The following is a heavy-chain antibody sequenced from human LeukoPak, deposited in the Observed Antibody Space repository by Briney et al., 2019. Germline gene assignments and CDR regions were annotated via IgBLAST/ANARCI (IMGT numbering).Heavy chain of an antibody. V-gene: IGHV3-23*01. CDR1: GFTFSSYA. CDR2: ISGSGGST. D-gene: IGHD3-22*01. CDR3: ARDDSSGYYRGASYYYYGMDV. J-gene: IGHJ6*02. Sequence: GGSLRLSCAASGFTFSSYAMSWVRQAPGKGLEWVSAISGSGGSTYYADSVKGRFTISRDNSKNTLYLQMNSLRAEDTAVYYCARDDSSGYYRGASYYYYGMDVWGQGTTVTVSS.